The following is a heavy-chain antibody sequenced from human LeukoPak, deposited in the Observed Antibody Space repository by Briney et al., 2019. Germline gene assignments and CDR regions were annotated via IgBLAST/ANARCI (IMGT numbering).Heavy chain of an antibody. Sequence: SETLSLTCAVSGGSISSYYWSWIRRPPGKVLEWIGYIYYSGSTNYNPSLKSRVTISVDTSKNQFSLKLSSVTAADTAVYYCASAYGGNSYYFDYWGQGTLVTVSS. CDR1: GGSISSYY. V-gene: IGHV4-59*01. J-gene: IGHJ4*02. CDR2: IYYSGST. CDR3: ASAYGGNSYYFDY. D-gene: IGHD4-23*01.